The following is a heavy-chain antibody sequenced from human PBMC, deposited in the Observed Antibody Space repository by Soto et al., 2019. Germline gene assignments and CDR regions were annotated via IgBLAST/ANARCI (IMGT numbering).Heavy chain of an antibody. CDR1: GSSIVYFFLS. J-gene: IGHJ4*02. CDR2: ISHLENT. Sequence: SETLSLTCAVSGSSIVYFFLSWGCIRQSPGKGLDLIVYISHLENTYFHPSFKIRLTMSIDRTRNQFSLKLSSVTAADMAVYYCDRGGAYDYFDYWGQRAMVTVSS. CDR3: DRGGAYDYFDY. V-gene: IGHV4-30-2*06. D-gene: IGHD2-21*01.